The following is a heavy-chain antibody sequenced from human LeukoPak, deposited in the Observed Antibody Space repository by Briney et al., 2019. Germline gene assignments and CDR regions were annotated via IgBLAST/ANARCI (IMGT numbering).Heavy chain of an antibody. CDR2: SNHSGST. J-gene: IGHJ4*02. CDR3: ARGRSLHCFDY. CDR1: GGSFSAYY. V-gene: IGHV4-34*01. Sequence: PSETPSLTCGVYGGSFSAYYWSWIRQPPGKGLEWIGESNHSGSTTYNPSLKSRVTISVDTSKNQFSLKLSSVTAADTAVYYCARGRSLHCFDYWGQGTLVTVSS.